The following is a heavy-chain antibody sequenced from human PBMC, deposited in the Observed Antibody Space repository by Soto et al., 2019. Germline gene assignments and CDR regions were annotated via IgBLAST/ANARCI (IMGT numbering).Heavy chain of an antibody. V-gene: IGHV1-18*01. CDR3: ARVGGYYDLPYYFDY. CDR1: GYTFTSYG. CDR2: ISAYNGNT. D-gene: IGHD3-22*01. Sequence: QVQLVQSGAEVKKPGASVKVSCKASGYTFTSYGISWVRQAPGQGLEWMGWISAYNGNTNDALKLQGRVTMTTDTSTSPAYMELRSRRSDDTAVYYCARVGGYYDLPYYFDYWGQGTLVTVSS. J-gene: IGHJ4*02.